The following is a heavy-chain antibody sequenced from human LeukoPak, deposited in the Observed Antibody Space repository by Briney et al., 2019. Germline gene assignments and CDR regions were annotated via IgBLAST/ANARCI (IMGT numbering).Heavy chain of an antibody. J-gene: IGHJ6*03. D-gene: IGHD1-14*01. CDR3: AKDKGEPYYYYMDV. CDR1: GFTFDDYI. V-gene: IGHV3-43*01. CDR2: ISWDGGST. Sequence: GGSLRLSCAASGFTFDDYIMHWVRQAPGKGLEWVSLISWDGGSTYYADSVKDRFTISRDNSKNSLYLQMNSLRTEDTALYYCAKDKGEPYYYYMDVWGKGTTVTVSS.